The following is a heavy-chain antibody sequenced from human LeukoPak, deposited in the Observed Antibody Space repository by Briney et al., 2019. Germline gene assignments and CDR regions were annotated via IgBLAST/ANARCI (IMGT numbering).Heavy chain of an antibody. CDR3: ARDLTDYGDSRHFDY. J-gene: IGHJ4*02. CDR1: GFTFDDYA. V-gene: IGHV3-9*01. Sequence: GGSLRLSCAASGFTFDDYAMHWVRQAPGKGLEWVSGISWNSGSIGYADSVKGRFTISRDNAKNSLYLQMNSLRAEDTAVYYCARDLTDYGDSRHFDYWGQGTLVTVSS. CDR2: ISWNSGSI. D-gene: IGHD4-17*01.